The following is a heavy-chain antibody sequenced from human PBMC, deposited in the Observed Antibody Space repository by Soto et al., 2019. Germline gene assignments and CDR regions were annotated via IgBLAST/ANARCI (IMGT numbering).Heavy chain of an antibody. CDR1: GGPITYGDYY. V-gene: IGHV4-30-4*01. CDR2: VYSTGTT. CDR3: ARATYCDLHY. J-gene: IGHJ4*02. Sequence: SETLSLTCSVSGGPITYGDYYWTWIRQPPGKGLEFIGYVYSTGTTYYDPSFQSRVMMSQDTSKNEFSMTLSSLTAADTAVYYCARATYCDLHYWGQGTLVTVSS. D-gene: IGHD4-17*01.